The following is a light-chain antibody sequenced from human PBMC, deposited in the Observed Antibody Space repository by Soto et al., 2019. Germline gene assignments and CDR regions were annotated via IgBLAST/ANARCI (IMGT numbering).Light chain of an antibody. Sequence: QSALTQPASVSGSPGQSITISCTGTSSDVGAYNYVSWYQQHPGKAPKLMIYDVSNRPSGASNRFSGSKSGNTASLTISGLQAEDEADYYCTSFTSASTQVFGGGTKLTVL. CDR3: TSFTSASTQV. CDR2: DVS. J-gene: IGLJ2*01. CDR1: SSDVGAYNY. V-gene: IGLV2-14*01.